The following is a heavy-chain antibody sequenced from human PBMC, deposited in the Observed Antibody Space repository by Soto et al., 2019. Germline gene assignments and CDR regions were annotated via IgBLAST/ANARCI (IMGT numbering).Heavy chain of an antibody. V-gene: IGHV4-34*01. Sequence: QVQLQQWGAGLLKPSETLSLTCAVYGGSFSGYYWSWIRQPPGKGLEWIGEINHSGSTNYNPALKSRINISVDTSKNQFSLKLSSVTAADTAVYYCAREGPEDTTYYFDYWGQGTLVTVSS. CDR2: INHSGST. CDR3: AREGPEDTTYYFDY. CDR1: GGSFSGYY. D-gene: IGHD1-26*01. J-gene: IGHJ4*02.